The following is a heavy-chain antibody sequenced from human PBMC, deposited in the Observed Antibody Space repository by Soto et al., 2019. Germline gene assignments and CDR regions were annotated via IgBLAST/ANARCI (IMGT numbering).Heavy chain of an antibody. CDR3: ARARYSSRWERFDY. D-gene: IGHD6-13*01. CDR1: GGTFSTYA. CDR2: IIPMSGSP. J-gene: IGHJ4*02. V-gene: IGHV1-69*01. Sequence: QVQLVQSGAEVKKPGSSVKVSCKASGGTFSTYAINWVRQAPGQGLEWLGGIIPMSGSPNYAQKVQGRVTITADESTSTAYMELSSLRSADTAIYYCARARYSSRWERFDYWGQGTLVTVSS.